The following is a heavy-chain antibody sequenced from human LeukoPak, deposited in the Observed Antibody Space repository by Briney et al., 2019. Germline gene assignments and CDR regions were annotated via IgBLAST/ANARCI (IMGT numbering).Heavy chain of an antibody. CDR1: GGSISSYY. Sequence: PSETLSLTCTVSGGSISSYYWSWIRQPPGKGLEWIGYIYYNGSTNYNPSLKSRVTISVDTSKNQFSLKLSFVTAADTAVYYCARRGGYDYNWFDPWGQGTLVTVSS. J-gene: IGHJ5*02. D-gene: IGHD5-12*01. CDR3: ARRGGYDYNWFDP. CDR2: IYYNGST. V-gene: IGHV4-59*01.